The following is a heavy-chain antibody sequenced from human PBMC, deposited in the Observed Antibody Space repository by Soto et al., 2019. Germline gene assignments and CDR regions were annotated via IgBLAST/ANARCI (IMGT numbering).Heavy chain of an antibody. D-gene: IGHD3-10*01. CDR2: IHHTGAI. Sequence: QVQLQESGPGQVKPSETLSLTCTVSGASITNGYWSWIRQPPGKGLEWIGYIHHTGAIDYTPSLRGRISMSIDTSKSQFSLQMNSVTAADTAVYYCAGGGPSSQWLASWGQGTLVIVSS. V-gene: IGHV4-59*01. CDR3: AGGGPSSQWLAS. CDR1: GASITNGY. J-gene: IGHJ5*01.